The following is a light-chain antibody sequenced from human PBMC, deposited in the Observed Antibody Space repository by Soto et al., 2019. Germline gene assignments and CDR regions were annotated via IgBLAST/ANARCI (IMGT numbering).Light chain of an antibody. CDR3: QEYNSHSRYT. CDR2: KAS. V-gene: IGKV1-5*03. Sequence: IQMTQSPSTLSASVGDSVTITCRASQSISSWLAWYQQKPGKAPKLLIYKASSLESGVPSRFSGSGSGTEFTLTISSLQPDDYATYYCQEYNSHSRYTFGQGTKVEIK. J-gene: IGKJ2*01. CDR1: QSISSW.